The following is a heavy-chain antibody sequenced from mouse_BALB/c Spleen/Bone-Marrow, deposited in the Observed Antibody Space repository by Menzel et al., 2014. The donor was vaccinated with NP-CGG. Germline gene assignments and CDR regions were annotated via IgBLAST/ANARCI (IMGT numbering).Heavy chain of an antibody. J-gene: IGHJ4*01. D-gene: IGHD2-4*01. Sequence: VQLTESGAELVKPGASVKLSCTASGFNIKDTYMHWVKQRPEQGLEWIGRIDPANGNTKYDPKFQGKATITADTSSNTAYLQLSSLTSEDTAVYYCAKYGGLRYAMDYWGQGTSVTVSS. CDR2: IDPANGNT. CDR3: AKYGGLRYAMDY. CDR1: GFNIKDTY. V-gene: IGHV14-3*02.